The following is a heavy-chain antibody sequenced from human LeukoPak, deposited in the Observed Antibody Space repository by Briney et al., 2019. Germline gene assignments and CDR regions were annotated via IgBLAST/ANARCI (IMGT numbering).Heavy chain of an antibody. J-gene: IGHJ4*02. V-gene: IGHV3-74*01. CDR3: ARGRSMSGAIDY. Sequence: GGSLRLSCVASGFTFSSYWMHWVRQAPGKGLVWVSRINSDGSSISYADSVKGRFTISRDNAKNSLYLQMNSLRAEDTAVYYCARGRSMSGAIDYWGQGTLVTVSS. CDR2: INSDGSSI. CDR1: GFTFSSYW. D-gene: IGHD1-26*01.